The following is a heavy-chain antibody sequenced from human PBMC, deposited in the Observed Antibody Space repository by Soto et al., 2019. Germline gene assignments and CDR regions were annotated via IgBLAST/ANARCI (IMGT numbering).Heavy chain of an antibody. CDR3: ARAKEQQLVFDY. V-gene: IGHV3-7*01. Sequence: GESLKISCAASGFTFSSYWMSWVRQAPGKGLEWVANIKQDGSEKYYVDSVKGRFTISRDNAKNSLYLQMNSLRAEDTAVYYCARAKEQQLVFDYWGQGTLVTVSS. CDR1: GFTFSSYW. J-gene: IGHJ4*02. CDR2: IKQDGSEK. D-gene: IGHD6-13*01.